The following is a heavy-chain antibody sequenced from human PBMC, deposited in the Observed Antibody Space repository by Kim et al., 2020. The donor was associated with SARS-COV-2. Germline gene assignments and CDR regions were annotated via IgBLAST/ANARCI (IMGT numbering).Heavy chain of an antibody. J-gene: IGHJ4*02. CDR1: GFLFTSYR. Sequence: GGSLRLSCEASGFLFTSYRIHWVRQAAGKGLVWVSRINSDGSNTISADSVKGRFTISRDNVKSTVYLQMNSLRAEDPAVYYCTRDAGSYEGYFDYWGQGT. D-gene: IGHD3-10*01. CDR3: TRDAGSYEGYFDY. V-gene: IGHV3-74*01. CDR2: INSDGSNT.